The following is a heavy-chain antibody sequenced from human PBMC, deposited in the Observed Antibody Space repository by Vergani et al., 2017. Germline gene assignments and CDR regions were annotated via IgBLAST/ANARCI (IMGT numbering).Heavy chain of an antibody. J-gene: IGHJ5*01. CDR1: GFNFSSHG. Sequence: QVQLVESEGGVVQPGRSLTLSCVASGFNFSSHGMHWFRQAPGKWLVWVAVIWYDGSNKYYGDSVKGRFTISRDNSKNTLYLQMNSLRVEDTAVYYCARWVNEKRLDSWGQGTLVTVSS. CDR3: ARWVNEKRLDS. D-gene: IGHD1-1*01. V-gene: IGHV3-33*01. CDR2: IWYDGSNK.